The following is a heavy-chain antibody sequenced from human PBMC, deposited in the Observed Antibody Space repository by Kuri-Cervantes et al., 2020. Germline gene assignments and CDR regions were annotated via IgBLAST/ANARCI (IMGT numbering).Heavy chain of an antibody. CDR1: GFTFSSYA. D-gene: IGHD3-22*01. CDR3: ARVPYYYDSSGYTIDY. J-gene: IGHJ4*02. CDR2: ISYDGSNK. V-gene: IGHV3-30-3*01. Sequence: GESLKISCAASGFTFSSYAMHWVRQAPGKGLEWVAVISYDGSNKDYADSVKGRFTISRDNSKNTLCLQMNSLRAEDTAVYYCARVPYYYDSSGYTIDYWGQGTLVTVSS.